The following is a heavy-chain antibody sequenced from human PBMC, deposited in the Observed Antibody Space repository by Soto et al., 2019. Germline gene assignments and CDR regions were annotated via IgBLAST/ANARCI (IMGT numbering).Heavy chain of an antibody. CDR3: ARDGTEQVRGVMGN. Sequence: QVQLVESGGGVVQPGRSLRLSCAASGFTFSSYGMHWVRQAPGKGLEWVAVIWHDGSNKYYADSVKGRFTISRDNSKNTLYLQMNSLRAEDTAVYYCARDGTEQVRGVMGNWGQGTLVTVSS. V-gene: IGHV3-33*01. CDR2: IWHDGSNK. CDR1: GFTFSSYG. D-gene: IGHD3-10*01. J-gene: IGHJ4*02.